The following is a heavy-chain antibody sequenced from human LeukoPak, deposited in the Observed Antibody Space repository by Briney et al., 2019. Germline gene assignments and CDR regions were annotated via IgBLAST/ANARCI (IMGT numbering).Heavy chain of an antibody. J-gene: IGHJ3*02. CDR2: FSYDGSNK. CDR1: GFAFRGYV. D-gene: IGHD3-10*01. CDR3: MGVGVIIEDAFDI. Sequence: GGSLRLSCAASGFAFRGYVMHWVRQAPGKGLERVALFSYDGSNKYYADSVKGRFTISRDNSKNQLYLQMSSLRAEDTAVYYGMGVGVIIEDAFDIWGQGTIVTVSS. V-gene: IGHV3-30*02.